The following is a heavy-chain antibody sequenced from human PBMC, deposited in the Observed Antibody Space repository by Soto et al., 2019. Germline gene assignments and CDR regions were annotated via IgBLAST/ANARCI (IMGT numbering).Heavy chain of an antibody. D-gene: IGHD6-6*01. CDR2: FDPEYGET. J-gene: IGHJ4*02. Sequence: GASVKFSCKVSGYTLTELSMHWVRQAPGKGLECMGGFDPEYGETIYAQKFQGRVTMTEXTXXDXXXMXLXXLRXEGTAVYYCATDLGSTSVDYWGQGTLVTVSS. CDR1: GYTLTELS. V-gene: IGHV1-24*01. CDR3: ATDLGSTSVDY.